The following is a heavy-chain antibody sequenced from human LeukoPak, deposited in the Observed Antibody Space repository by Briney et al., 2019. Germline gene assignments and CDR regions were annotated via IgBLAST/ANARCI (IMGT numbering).Heavy chain of an antibody. CDR2: ISGSGGST. Sequence: AGGSLSLSCAASGFTFSSYAMCWVRQAPGKGLEWVSAISGSGGSTYYADSVKGRFTISRDNSKNTLYLQMNSLRAEDPAVYYCARCQDRHAYYYGMDVWGQGTTVTVSS. V-gene: IGHV3-23*01. J-gene: IGHJ6*02. CDR1: GFTFSSYA. CDR3: ARCQDRHAYYYGMDV. D-gene: IGHD2-15*01.